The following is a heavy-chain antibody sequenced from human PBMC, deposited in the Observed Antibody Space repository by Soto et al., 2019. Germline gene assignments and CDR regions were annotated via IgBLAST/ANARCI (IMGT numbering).Heavy chain of an antibody. Sequence: PGGSLRLSCAASGFTLSSYAMSWVRQAPGKGLEWVSAISGSGGSTYYADSVKGRFTISRDNSKNTLYLQMNSLRAEDTAVYYCAKDMSYDSSGYPVDYWGQGTLVTVS. CDR2: ISGSGGST. V-gene: IGHV3-23*01. D-gene: IGHD3-22*01. J-gene: IGHJ4*02. CDR3: AKDMSYDSSGYPVDY. CDR1: GFTLSSYA.